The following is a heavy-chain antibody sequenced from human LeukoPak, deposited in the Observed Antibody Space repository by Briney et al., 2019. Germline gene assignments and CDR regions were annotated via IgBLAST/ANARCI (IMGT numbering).Heavy chain of an antibody. Sequence: SETLSLTCSVSGASISSYYWNWIRQPPGEGLEWIGNIYASGSTNYNPSLKSRVTISLDTSKDQFSLKLTSVTAADTAFYYCAKDWELGSWGQGTLVAVSS. V-gene: IGHV4-59*01. CDR3: AKDWELGS. CDR2: IYASGST. D-gene: IGHD1-26*01. J-gene: IGHJ5*02. CDR1: GASISSYY.